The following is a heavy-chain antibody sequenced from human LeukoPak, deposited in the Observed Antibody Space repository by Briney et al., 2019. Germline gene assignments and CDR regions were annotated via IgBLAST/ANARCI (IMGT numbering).Heavy chain of an antibody. Sequence: PSQTLSLTCTVSGGSISSGSYYWSWIRQPPGKGLEWIGYIYHSGSTYYNPSLKSRVAISVDRSKNQFSLKLSSVTAADTAVYYCARGGSLYYYGSGSYFPNWFDPWGQGTLVTVSS. CDR2: IYHSGST. V-gene: IGHV4-30-2*01. CDR1: GGSISSGSYY. CDR3: ARGGSLYYYGSGSYFPNWFDP. D-gene: IGHD3-10*01. J-gene: IGHJ5*02.